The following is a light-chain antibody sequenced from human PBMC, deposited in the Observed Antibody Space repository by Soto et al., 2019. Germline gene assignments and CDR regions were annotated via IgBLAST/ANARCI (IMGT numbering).Light chain of an antibody. CDR1: QSVSSN. CDR2: GAS. V-gene: IGKV3-15*01. Sequence: EIVMTQSPATLSVSPGERATLSCRASQSVSSNLAWYQQKHGQAPRLLIYGASTRATGIPARFSGSGSGTEFTLTISSLQSEDFAVHYCQQYDNWPPITFGQGTRLGIK. J-gene: IGKJ5*01. CDR3: QQYDNWPPIT.